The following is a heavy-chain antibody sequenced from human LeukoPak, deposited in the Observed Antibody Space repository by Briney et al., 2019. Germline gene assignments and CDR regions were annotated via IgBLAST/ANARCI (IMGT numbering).Heavy chain of an antibody. V-gene: IGHV4-4*07. J-gene: IGHJ4*02. CDR3: ARGGFESFDY. Sequence: PETLSLTCTVSGGSISSYYWSWIRQPAGKGLEWIGRIYTSGSTIYNPSLKSQVTMSVDTSKNQFSLKLTSVTAADTAVYYCARGGFESFDYWGQGTLVTVSS. CDR1: GGSISSYY. CDR2: IYTSGST. D-gene: IGHD5-12*01.